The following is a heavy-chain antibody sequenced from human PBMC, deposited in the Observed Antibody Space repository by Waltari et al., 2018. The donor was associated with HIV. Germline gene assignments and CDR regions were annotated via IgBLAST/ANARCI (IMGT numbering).Heavy chain of an antibody. CDR1: GGPFSSYA. Sequence: QVQLVQSGAEVKKPGSSVKVSCKASGGPFSSYAISWVRQAPGQGLEWMGGTIPILCTANYAQEFQCRVTITADESTSTAYMELSSLRSEDTAVYYCARGGDYYDSSGYRNWFDPWGQGTLVTVSS. V-gene: IGHV1-69*01. CDR3: ARGGDYYDSSGYRNWFDP. J-gene: IGHJ5*02. D-gene: IGHD3-22*01. CDR2: TIPILCTA.